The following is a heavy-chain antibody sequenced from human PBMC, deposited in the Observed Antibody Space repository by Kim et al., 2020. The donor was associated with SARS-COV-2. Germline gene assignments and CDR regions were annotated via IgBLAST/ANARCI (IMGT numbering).Heavy chain of an antibody. D-gene: IGHD3-9*01. CDR2: ISCSGGST. J-gene: IGHJ5*02. V-gene: IGHV3-23*01. Sequence: GGSLRLSCAASGFTFSSYAMSWVRQAPGKGLEWVAAISCSGGSTYYADSVKGRFTISRDNSKNTLYLQMNSLRAEDTAVYYCAKDPRIPNYDILTGYTYNSFDPWGQGTLVTVSS. CDR1: GFTFSSYA. CDR3: AKDPRIPNYDILTGYTYNSFDP.